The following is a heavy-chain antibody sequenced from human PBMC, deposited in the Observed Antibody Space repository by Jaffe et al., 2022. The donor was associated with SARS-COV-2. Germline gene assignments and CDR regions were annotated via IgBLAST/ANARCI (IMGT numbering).Heavy chain of an antibody. CDR3: ARHGVYCFDS. D-gene: IGHD3-10*01. CDR2: INQDGSQT. CDR1: RFTFTTYW. J-gene: IGHJ4*02. V-gene: IGHV3-7*03. Sequence: EVQLVESGGGLVQPGGSLRLSCAASRFTFTTYWMAWVRQAPGKGLEWVANINQDGSQTYYVDSVEGRFTISRDNAKNSLYLQMNSLRAEDTAIYYCARHGVYCFDSWGQGTLVTVSS.